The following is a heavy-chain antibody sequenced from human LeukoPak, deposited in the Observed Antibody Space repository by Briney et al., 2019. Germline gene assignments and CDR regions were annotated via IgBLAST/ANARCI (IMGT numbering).Heavy chain of an antibody. CDR3: ARDLTYYYGSGSSY. D-gene: IGHD3-10*01. CDR1: GYTFTDYY. V-gene: IGHV1-18*04. Sequence: EASVKVSCKASGYTFTDYYIHWVRQAPGQGPEWMGWISAYNGNTNYAQKLQGRVTMTTDTSTSTAYMELRSLRSDDTAVYYCARDLTYYYGSGSSYWGQGTLVTVSS. CDR2: ISAYNGNT. J-gene: IGHJ4*02.